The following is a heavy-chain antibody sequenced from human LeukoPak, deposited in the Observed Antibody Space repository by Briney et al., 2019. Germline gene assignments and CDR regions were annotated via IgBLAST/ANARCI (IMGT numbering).Heavy chain of an antibody. CDR3: ARARLRQDAFDI. CDR2: ISGSGGSI. V-gene: IGHV3-23*01. Sequence: PGGSQRLSCAASGFTFSSYAMSWVRQAPGKGLEWVSAISGSGGSIYYADSVKGRFTISRDNAKNSLYLQMNSLRAEDTAVYYCARARLRQDAFDIWGQGTMVTVSS. CDR1: GFTFSSYA. D-gene: IGHD4-17*01. J-gene: IGHJ3*02.